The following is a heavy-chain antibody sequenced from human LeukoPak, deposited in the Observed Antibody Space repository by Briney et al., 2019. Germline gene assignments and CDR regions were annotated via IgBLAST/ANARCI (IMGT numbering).Heavy chain of an antibody. CDR3: ARDGKRAVAGTFLYFQH. Sequence: GASVKVSCKASGYTFTDYYIHWVRQAPGQGLEWMGWINPNSGGTNYAQKFQGRVTMTRDTSISTAYMELSRLRSDDTAVYYCARDGKRAVAGTFLYFQHWGQGTLVTVSS. V-gene: IGHV1-2*02. CDR1: GYTFTDYY. CDR2: INPNSGGT. D-gene: IGHD6-19*01. J-gene: IGHJ1*01.